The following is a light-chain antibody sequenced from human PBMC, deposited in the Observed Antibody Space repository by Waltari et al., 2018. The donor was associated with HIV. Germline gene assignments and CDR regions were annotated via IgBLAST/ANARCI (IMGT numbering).Light chain of an antibody. CDR3: SSYTSSSTPYV. Sequence: QSALTQPASVSGSPGQSITISCTGTGSDVGGYNYVPGYQRHPDKAPKVMIYAVNNRPSGVSNRFSGSKSGNPASLTISGLQAEDEADYYCSSYTSSSTPYVFGTGTRVTVL. CDR1: GSDVGGYNY. J-gene: IGLJ1*01. V-gene: IGLV2-14*01. CDR2: AVN.